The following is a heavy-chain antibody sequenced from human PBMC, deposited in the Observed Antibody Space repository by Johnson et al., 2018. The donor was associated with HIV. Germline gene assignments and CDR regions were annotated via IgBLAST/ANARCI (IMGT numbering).Heavy chain of an antibody. CDR2: INWNGGST. Sequence: VQLVESGGSAVRPGGSLRLSCTASGFTFDDYGMSWVRQPPGKGLEWVSGINWNGGSTGYADSVKGRFTISRANAKNSLYLQMNSLRAEDTALYYCARAGGAVGVNGFDMWGQGTMVTVSS. CDR1: GFTFDDYG. J-gene: IGHJ3*02. V-gene: IGHV3-20*04. D-gene: IGHD1-26*01. CDR3: ARAGGAVGVNGFDM.